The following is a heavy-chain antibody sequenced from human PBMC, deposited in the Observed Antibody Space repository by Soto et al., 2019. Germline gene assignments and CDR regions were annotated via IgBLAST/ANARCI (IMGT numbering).Heavy chain of an antibody. CDR2: INHSGST. CDR3: ARGYCGGDCYDYYYYGMDV. V-gene: IGHV4-34*01. J-gene: IGHJ6*02. D-gene: IGHD2-21*02. Sequence: LETLSLTCAVYGGSFSGYYWSWIRQPPGKGLEWIGEINHSGSTNYNPSLKSRVTISVDTSKNQFSLKLSSVTAADTAVYYCARGYCGGDCYDYYYYGMDVWGQGTTVTV. CDR1: GGSFSGYY.